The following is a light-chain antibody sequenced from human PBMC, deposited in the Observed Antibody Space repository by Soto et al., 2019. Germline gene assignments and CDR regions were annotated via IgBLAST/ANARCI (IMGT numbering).Light chain of an antibody. V-gene: IGKV3-11*01. J-gene: IGKJ2*01. CDR1: QSVSSY. CDR3: QQPNAWPRHT. Sequence: EIVLTQFPATLSLSPGERATLSCRASQSVSSYLAWYQQKPGQAPRLLIYDISSRATGIPARFIGSGSATDFTLTISSLEPEDSAVYYCQQPNAWPRHTFGQGTKLEI. CDR2: DIS.